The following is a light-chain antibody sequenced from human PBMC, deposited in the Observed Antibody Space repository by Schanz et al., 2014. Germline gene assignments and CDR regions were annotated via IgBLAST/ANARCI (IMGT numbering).Light chain of an antibody. J-gene: IGKJ1*01. CDR1: QSVHINY. Sequence: EIVLTQSPGTLSLSPGERATLSCRASQSVHINYLAWHQQKPGQAPRLLIYDASNRATGIPARFSGSGSGADFTLTISSLEPEDFAVYYCQQYDASRTFAQGTKVETK. CDR2: DAS. CDR3: QQYDASRT. V-gene: IGKV3-20*01.